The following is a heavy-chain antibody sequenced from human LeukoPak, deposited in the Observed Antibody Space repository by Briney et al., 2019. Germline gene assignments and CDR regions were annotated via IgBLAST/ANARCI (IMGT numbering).Heavy chain of an antibody. D-gene: IGHD1-7*01. Sequence: ASVKVSCKASGYTFTSYGISWVRQAPGQGLEWMGWISVYNGNTNYAQKFQGRVTMTRDTSISTAYMELSRLRSDDTAVYYCASADEYRYNWNSDAFDIWGQGTMVTVSS. J-gene: IGHJ3*02. V-gene: IGHV1-18*01. CDR1: GYTFTSYG. CDR2: ISVYNGNT. CDR3: ASADEYRYNWNSDAFDI.